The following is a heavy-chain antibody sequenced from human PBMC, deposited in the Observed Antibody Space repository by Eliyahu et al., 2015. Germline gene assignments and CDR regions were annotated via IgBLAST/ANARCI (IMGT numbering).Heavy chain of an antibody. CDR2: SDPNSGGT. Sequence: QVQLVQSGPEAKRPGASVKVSCKTSGYTFTTHQIHWVRQAPGQGLEWMGGSDPNSGGTDYAQKFQGRVTMTRDTSISTAYMELRGLRSDDAAVYFCARARITLYEVINDAIDLWGQGTQVNVSS. J-gene: IGHJ3*01. D-gene: IGHD3-3*01. CDR3: ARARITLYEVINDAIDL. V-gene: IGHV1-2*02. CDR1: GYTFTTHQ.